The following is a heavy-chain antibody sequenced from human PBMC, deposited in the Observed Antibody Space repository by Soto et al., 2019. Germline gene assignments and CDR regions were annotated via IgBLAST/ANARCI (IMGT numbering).Heavy chain of an antibody. J-gene: IGHJ4*02. D-gene: IGHD6-13*01. CDR2: ISSSTSHT. CDR1: GFTFSDYY. Sequence: QVQLVESGGGLVKPGGSLRLSCAVSGFTFSDYYMTWIRQAPGKGLEWVSYISSSTSHTNYADSVKGRFTISRDNAKNSLFLQMNRLRAEDTTVYYCARGRGAAADYFDFWGQGTLVNVSS. CDR3: ARGRGAAADYFDF. V-gene: IGHV3-11*05.